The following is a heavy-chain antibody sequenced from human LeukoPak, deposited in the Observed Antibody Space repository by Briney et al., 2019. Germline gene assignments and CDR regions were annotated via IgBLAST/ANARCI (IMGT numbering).Heavy chain of an antibody. CDR2: MNPNTGYT. CDR3: ARAGPGLQLYLLFEY. Sequence: ASVKVSCKASGYTFTSYDIIWVRQATGQGLEWMGWMNPNTGYTGYAHQFQGRITMTRNTAISTAYMDLSSLNSQDTAVYYCARAGPGLQLYLLFEYWGQGTQVTVSS. J-gene: IGHJ4*02. D-gene: IGHD1-1*01. CDR1: GYTFTSYD. V-gene: IGHV1-8*01.